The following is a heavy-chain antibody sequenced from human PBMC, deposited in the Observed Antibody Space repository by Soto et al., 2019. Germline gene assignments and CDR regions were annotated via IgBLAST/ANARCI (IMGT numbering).Heavy chain of an antibody. J-gene: IGHJ4*02. Sequence: QITLNESGPTQVKPRQTLTLTCTFSGFSLTTSGVGVGWIRQSPGKAPEWLALIYWDDDKRYSPSLKSRLTLTKDTPKNQVFLTMADLDPADTATYYCAHRVLRTVFGLVTTAAIYFDFWGQGTPVAVSS. V-gene: IGHV2-5*02. D-gene: IGHD3-3*01. CDR2: IYWDDDK. CDR1: GFSLTTSGVG. CDR3: AHRVLRTVFGLVTTAAIYFDF.